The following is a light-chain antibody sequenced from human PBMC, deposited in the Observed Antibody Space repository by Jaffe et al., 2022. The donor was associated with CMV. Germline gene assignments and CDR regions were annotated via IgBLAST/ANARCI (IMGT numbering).Light chain of an antibody. J-gene: IGKJ1*01. Sequence: DIQMTQSPSSLSASVGDRVTITCRASQGISNYLAWYQQKPGKVPKLLIYGTSTLQSGVPSRFSGSGSGTDFTLTIGSLQPEDVATYYCQKYNSAPRTFGQGTKVEIK. V-gene: IGKV1-27*01. CDR1: QGISNY. CDR3: QKYNSAPRT. CDR2: GTS.